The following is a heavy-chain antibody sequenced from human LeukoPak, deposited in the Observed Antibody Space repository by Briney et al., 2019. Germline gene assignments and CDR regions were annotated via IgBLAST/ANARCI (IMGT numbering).Heavy chain of an antibody. CDR2: ISGSGGIT. Sequence: QPGGSLRLSCAASGFTFSSYAMSWVRQAPGKGLEWVSGISGSGGITYYADSVRGRFTISRDNSKNTLYLQMNSLRVEDTAVYYCAKDYGDGSGSYYYFEYWGQGTLVTVSS. D-gene: IGHD3-10*01. J-gene: IGHJ4*02. V-gene: IGHV3-23*01. CDR1: GFTFSSYA. CDR3: AKDYGDGSGSYYYFEY.